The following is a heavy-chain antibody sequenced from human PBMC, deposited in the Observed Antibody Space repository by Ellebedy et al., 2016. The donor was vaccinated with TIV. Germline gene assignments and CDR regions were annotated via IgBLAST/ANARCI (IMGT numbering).Heavy chain of an antibody. CDR2: IYYSGST. V-gene: IGHV4-30-4*01. CDR3: ARLAYYYDSSGQPTFYGMDV. J-gene: IGHJ6*01. CDR1: GGSISSGDYY. Sequence: LRLSCTVSGGSISSGDYYWSWIRQPPGKGLEWIGYIYYSGSTYYNPSLKSRVTISVDTSKNQFSLKLSSVTAADTAVYYCARLAYYYDSSGQPTFYGMDVWGQGTTVTVSS. D-gene: IGHD3-22*01.